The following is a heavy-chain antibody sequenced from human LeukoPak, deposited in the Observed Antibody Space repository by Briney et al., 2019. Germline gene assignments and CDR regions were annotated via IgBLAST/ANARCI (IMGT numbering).Heavy chain of an antibody. J-gene: IGHJ4*02. V-gene: IGHV3-7*01. D-gene: IGHD5-24*01. Sequence: GGSLRLSCAVSGLIFRSYWMSWVRQAPGKGLEWVANINQDGSEKYFVDSVKGRFTISRDNAENSLHLQMNTLRAEDTAVYYCARERDGRFFDYWGQGTLVTVSS. CDR2: INQDGSEK. CDR3: ARERDGRFFDY. CDR1: GLIFRSYW.